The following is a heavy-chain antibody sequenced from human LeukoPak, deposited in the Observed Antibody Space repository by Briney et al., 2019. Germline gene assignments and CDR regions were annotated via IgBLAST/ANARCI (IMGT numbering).Heavy chain of an antibody. CDR3: AREGRYSGYAD. CDR2: IYYSGST. CDR1: GGSISSYY. D-gene: IGHD5-12*01. J-gene: IGHJ4*02. V-gene: IGHV4-59*01. Sequence: PSETLSLTCTVSGGSISSYYWSWIRQPPGKGLEWIGYIYYSGSTNYNPPLKSRVTISVDTSKNQFSLKLSSVTAADTAVYYCAREGRYSGYADWGQGTLVTVSS.